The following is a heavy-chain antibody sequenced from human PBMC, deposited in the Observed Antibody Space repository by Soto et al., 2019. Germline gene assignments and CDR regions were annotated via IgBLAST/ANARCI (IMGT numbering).Heavy chain of an antibody. D-gene: IGHD3-10*01. CDR3: TRGVGGTYFDY. V-gene: IGHV1-2*02. CDR1: GYTFTGYY. J-gene: IGHJ4*02. Sequence: QVQLVQSGAEVRKPGASVKVSCKASGYTFTGYYIYWMRQAPGQGLEWMGWINPNTDATNYAQKFQGRVTMTRDTSISTTYMELSRLRSDDTAIYYCTRGVGGTYFDYWGQGTLVTVPS. CDR2: INPNTDAT.